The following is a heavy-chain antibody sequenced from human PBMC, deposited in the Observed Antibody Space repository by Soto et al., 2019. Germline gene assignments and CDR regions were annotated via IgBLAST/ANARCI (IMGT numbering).Heavy chain of an antibody. V-gene: IGHV3-11*06. CDR1: GFTFSDYY. CDR2: ISSSSSYT. J-gene: IGHJ3*02. D-gene: IGHD6-25*01. CDR3: ARARDGDPGIEAAFDI. Sequence: GGSLRLSCAASGFTFSDYYMSWIRQAPGKGLEWVSYISSSSSYTNYADSVKGRFTISRDNAKNSLYLQMNSLRAEDTAVYYCARARDGDPGIEAAFDIWGQGTMVTVSS.